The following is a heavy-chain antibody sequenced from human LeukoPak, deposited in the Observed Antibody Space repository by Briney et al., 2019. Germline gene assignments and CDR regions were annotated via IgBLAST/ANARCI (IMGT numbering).Heavy chain of an antibody. V-gene: IGHV4-39*01. D-gene: IGHD4-11*01. J-gene: IGHJ6*03. Sequence: SETLSLTCTVSGGSFSSTNYYWGWIRQPPGKGLEWIGRISYSGNTYYNQSLKSRVTISVDTSKSQFSLKLNSVTAADTAVCYCARQCHSYSTYVYYYYYMDVWGKGTTVTVSS. CDR1: GGSFSSTNYY. CDR3: ARQCHSYSTYVYYYYYMDV. CDR2: ISYSGNT.